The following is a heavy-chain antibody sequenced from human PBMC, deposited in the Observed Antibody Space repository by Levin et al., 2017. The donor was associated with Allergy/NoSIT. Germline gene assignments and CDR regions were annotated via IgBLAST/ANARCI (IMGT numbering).Heavy chain of an antibody. CDR3: ARDSLGYSSSWYFFDL. V-gene: IGHV3-21*01. J-gene: IGHJ4*02. CDR2: ISSSGSYI. D-gene: IGHD6-13*01. Sequence: KAGGSLRLSCTASGFAFGRHTMHWVRLAPGKGLEWVASISSSGSYIFYADSLKGRFTISRDNAKNSLYLQMHSLRGDETAVYYCARDSLGYSSSWYFFDLWGQGTLVTVSS. CDR1: GFAFGRHT.